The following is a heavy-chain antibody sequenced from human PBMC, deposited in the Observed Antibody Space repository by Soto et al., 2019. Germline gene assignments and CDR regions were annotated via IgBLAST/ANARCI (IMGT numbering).Heavy chain of an antibody. CDR3: ARDLMVRQQLEYYYYGMDV. V-gene: IGHV6-1*01. D-gene: IGHD6-13*01. J-gene: IGHJ6*02. Sequence: PSQTLSLTCAISGDSVSSNSAASNWIRQSPSRGLEWLGRTYYRSKWYNDYAVSVKSRITINPDTSKNQFSLQLNSVTPEDTAVYYCARDLMVRQQLEYYYYGMDVWGQGTTVTVSS. CDR1: GDSVSSNSAA. CDR2: TYYRSKWYN.